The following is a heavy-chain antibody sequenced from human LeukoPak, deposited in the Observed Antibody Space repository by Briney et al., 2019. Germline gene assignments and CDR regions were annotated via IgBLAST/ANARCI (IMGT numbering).Heavy chain of an antibody. CDR1: GFTLSDHY. D-gene: IGHD1-26*01. CDR2: ISGSGGST. V-gene: IGHV3-23*01. J-gene: IGHJ4*02. Sequence: GGSLRLSCAASGFTLSDHYMNWIRQAPGKGLEWVSGISGSGGSTYYADSVKGRFSISRDNSKNTLYLQMNSLRADDSAIYYCAKDAWQLLKALLDCWGQGTLVTVSS. CDR3: AKDAWQLLKALLDC.